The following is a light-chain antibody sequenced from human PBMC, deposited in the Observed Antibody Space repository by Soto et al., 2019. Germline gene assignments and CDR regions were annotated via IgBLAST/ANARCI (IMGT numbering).Light chain of an antibody. CDR2: DAS. CDR3: QQHNNWPLT. Sequence: VMTQSPGTMSVSPGERATLTCRASQSVSNKLAWYQQKRGQAPRLLIYDASTRATGVPTRFSGSESGTEFTLTISRLQSEDFAVYYCQQHNNWPLTFGGGAKGEI. V-gene: IGKV3-15*01. J-gene: IGKJ4*01. CDR1: QSVSNK.